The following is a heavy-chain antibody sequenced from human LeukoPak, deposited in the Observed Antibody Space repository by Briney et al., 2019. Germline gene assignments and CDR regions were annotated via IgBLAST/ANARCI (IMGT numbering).Heavy chain of an antibody. CDR1: GESFSGYY. Sequence: PSETLSLTCAVYGESFSGYYWSWIRQPPGKGLEWIGEINHSGSTNYNPSLKSRVTISVDTSKNQFSLKLSSVTAADTAVYSCARGAAGTGAADYWGQGTLVTVSS. J-gene: IGHJ4*02. CDR2: INHSGST. CDR3: ARGAAGTGAADY. D-gene: IGHD6-13*01. V-gene: IGHV4-34*01.